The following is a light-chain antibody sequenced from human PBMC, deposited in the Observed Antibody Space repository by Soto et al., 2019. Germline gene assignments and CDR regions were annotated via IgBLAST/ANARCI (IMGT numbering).Light chain of an antibody. CDR2: GAS. J-gene: IGKJ4*01. V-gene: IGKV3-15*01. CDR3: QQYKKWPLT. CDR1: QSVSSN. Sequence: EIVMTQTPATLSVSPGERATLSCRASQSVSSNLAWYQHKPGQAASLLIHGASTRATGIPARFSGSGSGTEFTLTISSLQSEDCAVYYCQQYKKWPLTFGGGTKVEIK.